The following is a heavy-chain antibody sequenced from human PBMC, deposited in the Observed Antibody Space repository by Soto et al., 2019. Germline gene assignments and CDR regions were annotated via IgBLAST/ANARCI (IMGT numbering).Heavy chain of an antibody. CDR3: ARHGEGGLWVDY. CDR1: GGSISSSSYY. D-gene: IGHD3-10*01. CDR2: INYSCPT. J-gene: IGHJ4*02. Sequence: QLQLRESGPGLVKPSETLSLTCTVSGGSISSSSYYWGWMRQPPGKGMEWIGSINYSCPTYYNPSLARRVPYPVDTSKTPFSLPLSSVTAADTAGYYCARHGEGGLWVDYWGQGTLVTVSS. V-gene: IGHV4-39*01.